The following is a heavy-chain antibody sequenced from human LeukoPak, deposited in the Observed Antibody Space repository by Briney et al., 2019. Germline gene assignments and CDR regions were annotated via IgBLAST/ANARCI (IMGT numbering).Heavy chain of an antibody. J-gene: IGHJ3*02. CDR1: GFTFSSFG. CDR3: ARGGYGANDDAFDI. V-gene: IGHV3-30*03. CDR2: LSYDGSNS. Sequence: PGSSLRLSCAASGFTFSSFGMHWVRQAPGKGLEWVSVLSYDGSNSYYADSVKGRFTISRDNSKNTLYLQMNSLRAEDTAVYHCARGGYGANDDAFDIWGQGTMVTVSS. D-gene: IGHD4-23*01.